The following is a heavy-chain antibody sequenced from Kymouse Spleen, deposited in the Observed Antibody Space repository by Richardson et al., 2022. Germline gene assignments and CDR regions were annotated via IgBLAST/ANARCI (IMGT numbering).Heavy chain of an antibody. J-gene: IGHJ4*02. Sequence: QVQLQQWGAGLLKPSETLSLTCAVYGGSFSGYYWSWIRQPPGKGLEWIGEINHSGSTNYNPSLKSRVTISVDTSKNQFSLKLSSVTAADTAVYYCARQEPLLSFDYWGQGTLVTVSS. CDR2: INHSGST. CDR3: ARQEPLLSFDY. CDR1: GGSFSGYY. D-gene: IGHD2-21*02. V-gene: IGHV4-34*01.